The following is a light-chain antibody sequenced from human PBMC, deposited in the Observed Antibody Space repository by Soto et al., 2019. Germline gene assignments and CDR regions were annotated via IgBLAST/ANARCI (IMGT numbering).Light chain of an antibody. CDR1: QSVSSY. CDR3: QQYSNWTHLST. CDR2: YAS. J-gene: IGKJ2*01. Sequence: EIVMTQSPATLSVSPGERATLSCRASQSVSSYLSWYQQKPGLPPRLLIYYASTRATGIPDRFSGSGSGTDFTLTISSLQSADFAVYYCQQYSNWTHLSTFGRGTKLEIK. V-gene: IGKV3-15*01.